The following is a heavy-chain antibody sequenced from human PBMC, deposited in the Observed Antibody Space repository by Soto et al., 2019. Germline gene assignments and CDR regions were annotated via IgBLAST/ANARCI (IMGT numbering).Heavy chain of an antibody. CDR2: IIPIFGTA. J-gene: IGHJ4*02. V-gene: IGHV1-69*13. Sequence: SVKVSCKASGGPFSSYAISWVRQAPGKGLEWMGGIIPIFGTANYAQKFQGRVTITADESTSTAYMELSSLRSEDTAVYYCASLEATVTIGYFDYWGQGTLVTVSS. CDR1: GGPFSSYA. CDR3: ASLEATVTIGYFDY. D-gene: IGHD4-17*01.